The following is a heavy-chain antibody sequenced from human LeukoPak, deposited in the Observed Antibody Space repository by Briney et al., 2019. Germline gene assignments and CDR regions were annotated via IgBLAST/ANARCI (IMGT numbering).Heavy chain of an antibody. CDR3: ARDRSGSYGFVVDY. Sequence: ASVTVSCKASGYTFTSYAMNWVRQAPGQGLEWMGWINTNTGNPTYAQGFTGRFVFSLDTSVSTAYLQTSSLKAEDTAVYYCARDRSGSYGFVVDYWGQGTLVTVSS. V-gene: IGHV7-4-1*02. CDR2: INTNTGNP. CDR1: GYTFTSYA. D-gene: IGHD1-26*01. J-gene: IGHJ4*02.